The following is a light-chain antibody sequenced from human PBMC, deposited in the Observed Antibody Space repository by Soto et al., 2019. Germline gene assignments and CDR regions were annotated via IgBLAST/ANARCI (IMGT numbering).Light chain of an antibody. CDR2: GAS. J-gene: IGKJ4*01. CDR3: QQYNNWPPIT. Sequence: EIVMTQSPATLSVSPGERATLSCMASQSVSINLAWYQQKPGQAPRLLIYGASTRATSIPARFSGSGSGTEFTLTISSLQSEDCAVYYCQQYNNWPPITFGGGTKVEIK. V-gene: IGKV3-15*01. CDR1: QSVSIN.